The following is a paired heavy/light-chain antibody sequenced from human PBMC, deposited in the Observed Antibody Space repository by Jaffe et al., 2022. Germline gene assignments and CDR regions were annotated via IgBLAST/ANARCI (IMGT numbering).Heavy chain of an antibody. J-gene: IGHJ6*03. Sequence: EVQLVESGGVVVQPGGSLRLSCAASGFTFDDYAMHWVRQAPGKGLEWVSLISWDGGSTYYADSVKGRFTISRDNSKNSLYLQMNSLRAEDTALYYCAKDNHGSGSRYYYMDVWGKGTTVTVSS. D-gene: IGHD3-10*01. V-gene: IGHV3-43D*04. CDR2: ISWDGGST. CDR1: GFTFDDYA. CDR3: AKDNHGSGSRYYYMDV.
Light chain of an antibody. CDR2: AAS. J-gene: IGKJ5*01. V-gene: IGKV1-39*01. Sequence: DIQMTQSPSSLSASVGDRVTITCRASQSISSYLNWYQQKPGKAPKLLIYAASSLQSGVPSRFSGSGSGTDFTLTISSLQPEDFATYYCQQSYSTLQGFGQGTRLEIK. CDR3: QQSYSTLQG. CDR1: QSISSY.